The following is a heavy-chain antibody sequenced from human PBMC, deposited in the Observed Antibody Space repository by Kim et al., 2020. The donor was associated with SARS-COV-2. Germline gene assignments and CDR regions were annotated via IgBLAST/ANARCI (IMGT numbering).Heavy chain of an antibody. J-gene: IGHJ6*02. Sequence: ESVKGRFTISRDNTKNSLYLQMNSLRAEDTALYYCAKVLRGRNYYFYGMDVWGQGTTVTVSS. CDR3: AKVLRGRNYYFYGMDV. D-gene: IGHD2-15*01. V-gene: IGHV3-9*01.